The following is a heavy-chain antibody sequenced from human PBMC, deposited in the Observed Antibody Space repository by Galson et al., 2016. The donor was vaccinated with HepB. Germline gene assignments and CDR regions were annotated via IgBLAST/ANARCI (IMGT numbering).Heavy chain of an antibody. CDR2: ITTDGSGT. J-gene: IGHJ4*02. CDR1: RFTFSNYW. V-gene: IGHV3-74*01. D-gene: IGHD6-13*01. CDR3: VRGWMAAPGTDY. Sequence: SLRLSCAASRFTFSNYWMHWVRQAPGKGLVWVADITTDGSGTRYADSVRGRFTIFRDNAKNTLYLQMNSLRAEDTAVYYCVRGWMAAPGTDYWGQGTLVTVSS.